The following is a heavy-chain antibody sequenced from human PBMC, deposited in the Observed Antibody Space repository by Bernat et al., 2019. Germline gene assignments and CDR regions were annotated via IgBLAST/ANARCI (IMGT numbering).Heavy chain of an antibody. J-gene: IGHJ4*02. V-gene: IGHV3-30*18. D-gene: IGHD2-21*01. CDR1: GFSFSSYG. CDR2: ISYDGSNK. Sequence: VQLLESGGGLVQPGGSLRLSCAASGFSFSSYGMSWVRQAPGKGLEWVAVISYDGSNKYYADSVKGRFTISRDNSKNTLYLQMNSLRAEDTAVYYCAKLSTGDLDYWGQGTLVTVSS. CDR3: AKLSTGDLDY.